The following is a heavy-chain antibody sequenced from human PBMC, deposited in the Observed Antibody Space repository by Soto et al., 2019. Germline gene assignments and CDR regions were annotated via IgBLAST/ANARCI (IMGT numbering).Heavy chain of an antibody. Sequence: QVQLQESGPGLVNPSETLSLTCTVSGGAVTSSTSSWAWVSQPPGTGLHWIGTIFYGHGTYYNPSLESRVTVSLNTSKIQFSPELTSVTAADTAVYYCARQPTGYPNWFDAWGRGILVIVSS. CDR3: ARQPTGYPNWFDA. CDR1: GGAVTSSTSS. CDR2: IFYGHGT. V-gene: IGHV4-39*01. D-gene: IGHD3-9*01. J-gene: IGHJ5*02.